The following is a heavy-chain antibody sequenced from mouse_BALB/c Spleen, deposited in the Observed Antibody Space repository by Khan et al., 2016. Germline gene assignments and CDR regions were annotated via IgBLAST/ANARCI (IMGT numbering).Heavy chain of an antibody. D-gene: IGHD1-1*01. CDR3: ASYYGSSYYAMDY. CDR2: INPSTGYT. CDR1: DYTFTSYW. J-gene: IGHJ4*01. V-gene: IGHV1-7*01. Sequence: QVQLQQSGAELAKPGASVKMSCKASDYTFTSYWMHWVKQRPGQGLEWIGYINPSTGYTEYNQKFKDKATLTADKSSSTAYMQLSSLTSEDSAVYYCASYYGSSYYAMDYWGQGTSVTVSS.